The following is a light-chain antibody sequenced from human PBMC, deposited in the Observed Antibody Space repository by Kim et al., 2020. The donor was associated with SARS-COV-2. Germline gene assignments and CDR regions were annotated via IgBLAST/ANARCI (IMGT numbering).Light chain of an antibody. CDR2: GAS. CDR3: QQYYNWPT. J-gene: IGKJ1*01. CDR1: QSLSSN. V-gene: IGKV3-15*01. Sequence: LSVSPGERATLSCRASQSLSSNLAWYQQKPGQAPRLLIYGASTRATGIPARFSGSGSGTEFTLTITSLQSEDFAVYYCQQYYNWPTFGQGTKVEIK.